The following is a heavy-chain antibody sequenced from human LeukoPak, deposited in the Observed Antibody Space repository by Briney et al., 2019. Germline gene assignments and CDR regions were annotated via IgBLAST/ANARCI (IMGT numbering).Heavy chain of an antibody. CDR2: IIPIFGTA. CDR3: ARGLRGGQQLTPSDY. Sequence: GASVRVSCKASGGTFSSYAISWVRQAPGQGLEWMGGIIPIFGTANYAQKFQGRVTITTDESTSTAYMELSSLRSEDTAVYYCARGLRGGQQLTPSDYWGQGTLVTVSS. CDR1: GGTFSSYA. D-gene: IGHD6-13*01. V-gene: IGHV1-69*05. J-gene: IGHJ4*02.